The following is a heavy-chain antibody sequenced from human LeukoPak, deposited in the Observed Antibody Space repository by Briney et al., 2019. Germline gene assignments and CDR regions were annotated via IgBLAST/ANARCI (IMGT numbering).Heavy chain of an antibody. Sequence: SETLSLTCAVYGGSFSGYYWSWIRQPPGKGLEWIGEINHSGSTNYNPSLKSRVTISVDTSKNQSSLKLSSVTAADTAVYYCARAHYGDYGGGLDYWGQGTLVTVSS. CDR3: ARAHYGDYGGGLDY. D-gene: IGHD4-17*01. CDR2: INHSGST. V-gene: IGHV4-34*01. J-gene: IGHJ4*02. CDR1: GGSFSGYY.